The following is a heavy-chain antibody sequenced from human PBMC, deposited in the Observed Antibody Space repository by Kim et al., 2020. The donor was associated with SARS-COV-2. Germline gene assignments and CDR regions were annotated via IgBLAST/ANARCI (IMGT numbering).Heavy chain of an antibody. J-gene: IGHJ6*02. Sequence: ASVKVSCKASGYTFTSYAMHWVRQAPGQRLEWMGWINAGNGNTKYSQKFQGRVTITRDTSGSTAYMELSSLRSEDTAVYYCVRDGSIMITFGGVIVIPPTSPYYGMDVWGQGTTVTVSS. CDR2: INAGNGNT. CDR3: VRDGSIMITFGGVIVIPPTSPYYGMDV. CDR1: GYTFTSYA. V-gene: IGHV1-3*01. D-gene: IGHD3-16*02.